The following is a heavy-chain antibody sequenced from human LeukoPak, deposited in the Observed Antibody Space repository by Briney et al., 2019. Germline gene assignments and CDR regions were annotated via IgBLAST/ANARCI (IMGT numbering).Heavy chain of an antibody. V-gene: IGHV3-48*03. CDR1: GFTFSSYE. J-gene: IGHJ4*02. CDR3: ARDTKNRMVQDYFDY. D-gene: IGHD3-10*01. CDR2: ISSSGSTI. Sequence: GGSLRLSCAASGFTFSSYEMNWVRQAPGRGLEWVSYISSSGSTIYYADSVKGRFTISRDNAKNSLYLQMNSLRAEDTAVYYCARDTKNRMVQDYFDYWGQGTLVTVSS.